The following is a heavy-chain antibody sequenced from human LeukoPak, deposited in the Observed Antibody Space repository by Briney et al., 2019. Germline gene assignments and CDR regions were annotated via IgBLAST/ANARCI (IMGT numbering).Heavy chain of an antibody. D-gene: IGHD1-26*01. CDR2: ISYRGSM. CDR1: GDSTSSDH. J-gene: IGHJ4*02. Sequence: SETLSLTCTVSGDSTSSDHWSWVRHPPGKGLDWIGHISYRGSMKYNPSLESRVSISLDTSNNQFSLKLTTLTAADTAVYYCVVYIAGGGGRGYWGQGTLVTVSS. V-gene: IGHV4-59*01. CDR3: VVYIAGGGGRGY.